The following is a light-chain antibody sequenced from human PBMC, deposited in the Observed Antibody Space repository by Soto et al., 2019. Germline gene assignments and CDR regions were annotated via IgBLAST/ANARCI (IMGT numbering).Light chain of an antibody. CDR3: SSYTGIQV. Sequence: QSALTQPASVSGSPGQSITISCTGTSSDIGDHNYVSWNQQHTGKVPQLIISDVSNRPSGVSNRFSGSKSGNTASLTISGLRPEDEADYYCSSYTGIQVFGTGTKLTVL. CDR1: SSDIGDHNY. V-gene: IGLV2-14*03. J-gene: IGLJ1*01. CDR2: DVS.